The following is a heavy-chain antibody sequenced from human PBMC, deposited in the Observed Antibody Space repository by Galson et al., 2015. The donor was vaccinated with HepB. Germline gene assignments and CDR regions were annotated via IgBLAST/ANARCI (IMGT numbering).Heavy chain of an antibody. CDR2: VDPEDDET. CDR3: ATAAVGAMVY. V-gene: IGHV1-24*01. J-gene: IGHJ4*02. CDR1: GHTLSHLY. Sequence: SVKVSCKVSGHTLSHLYVHWVRRAPGKGPEWMGGVDPEDDETIFAQSFQGRLTMTEDTSTDTAYMELSSLGSENTAVYYCATAAVGAMVYWGQGALVAVST. D-gene: IGHD6-19*01.